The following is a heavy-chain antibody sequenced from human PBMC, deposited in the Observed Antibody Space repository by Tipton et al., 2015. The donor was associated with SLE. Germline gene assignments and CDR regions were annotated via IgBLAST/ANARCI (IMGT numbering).Heavy chain of an antibody. CDR2: LYDSGST. J-gene: IGHJ2*01. CDR3: ARRRGSASSWYFDL. D-gene: IGHD6-6*01. Sequence: TLSLTCTVSGGSINSGNWWSWVRQPPGKGLEWIGELYDSGSTYYHPYLKSRVTISIDKSKNRFSLKLNAVTAADTAVYYSARRRGSASSWYFDLWGRGTVVTVSS. CDR1: GGSINSGNW. V-gene: IGHV4-4*02.